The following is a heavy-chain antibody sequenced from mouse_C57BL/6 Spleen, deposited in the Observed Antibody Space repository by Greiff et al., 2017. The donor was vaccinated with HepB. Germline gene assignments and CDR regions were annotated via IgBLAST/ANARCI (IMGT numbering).Heavy chain of an antibody. CDR3: ARNYYGNYYWYFDV. D-gene: IGHD2-1*01. Sequence: VQLQESGPGLVQPSQSLSITCTVSGFSLTSYGVHWVRQSPGKGLEWLGVIWSGGSTDYNAAFISRLSISKDNSNSQVFFKMNSLQADDTAIYYCARNYYGNYYWYFDVWGTGTTVTVSS. CDR1: GFSLTSYG. CDR2: IWSGGST. J-gene: IGHJ1*03. V-gene: IGHV2-2*01.